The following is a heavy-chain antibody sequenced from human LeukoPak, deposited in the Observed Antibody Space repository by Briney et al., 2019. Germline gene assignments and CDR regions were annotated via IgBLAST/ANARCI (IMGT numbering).Heavy chain of an antibody. V-gene: IGHV3-23*01. D-gene: IGHD1-1*01. J-gene: IGHJ6*03. CDR1: GFTFSSYA. CDR3: ASGGYSDYYYYMDV. CDR2: ISGSGDST. Sequence: PAGGSLRLSCAASGFTFSSYAMSWVRQAPGKGLEWVSVISGSGDSTYYADSVKGRFTISRDNSKNTLYLQMNSLRAEDTAVYYCASGGYSDYYYYMDVWGKGTTVTVSS.